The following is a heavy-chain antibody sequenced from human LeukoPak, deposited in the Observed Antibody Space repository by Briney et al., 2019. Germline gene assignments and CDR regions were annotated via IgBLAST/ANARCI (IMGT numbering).Heavy chain of an antibody. CDR3: ARDFFDGYNSGPLDI. Sequence: PGGSLRLSCAASGFTFSSYGMHWVRQAPGKGLEWVAVISYDGSNKYYADSVKGRFTISRDNAKNSLYLQMNSLRAEDTAVYYCARDFFDGYNSGPLDIWGQGTMVTVSS. J-gene: IGHJ3*02. CDR1: GFTFSSYG. CDR2: ISYDGSNK. V-gene: IGHV3-30*03. D-gene: IGHD5-24*01.